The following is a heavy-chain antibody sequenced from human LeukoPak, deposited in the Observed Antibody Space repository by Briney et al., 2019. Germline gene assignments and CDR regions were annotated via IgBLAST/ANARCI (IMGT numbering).Heavy chain of an antibody. J-gene: IGHJ4*02. CDR2: IYTSGST. CDR1: GDSSNNYY. CDR3: ARVLRWGFDY. D-gene: IGHD4-23*01. Sequence: SETLPLTCTVSGDSSNNYYWSWIRQPAGKGLEWIGRIYTSGSTNYNPSLKSRVTMSVDTSKNQFSLKLSSVTAADTAVYYCARVLRWGFDYWGQGTLVTVSS. V-gene: IGHV4-4*07.